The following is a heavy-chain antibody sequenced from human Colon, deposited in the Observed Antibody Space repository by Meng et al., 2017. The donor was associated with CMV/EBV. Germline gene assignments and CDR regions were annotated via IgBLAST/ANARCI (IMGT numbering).Heavy chain of an antibody. V-gene: IGHV1-18*01. D-gene: IGHD5-12*01. Sequence: GYTFSSYGIRWVRQDPGQGLEWMGWISTYNGNTDYAQKFQGGVTMTTDTLTSTAYMELTSLKSDDTAVFYCARAREVGYSAYDYYDFWGQGTLVTVSS. CDR2: ISTYNGNT. CDR1: GYTFSSYG. CDR3: ARAREVGYSAYDYYDF. J-gene: IGHJ4*02.